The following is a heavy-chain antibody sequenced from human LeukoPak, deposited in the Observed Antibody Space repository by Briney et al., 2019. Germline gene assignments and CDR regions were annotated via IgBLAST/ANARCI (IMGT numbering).Heavy chain of an antibody. D-gene: IGHD6-13*01. CDR2: FSAYNGDT. J-gene: IGHJ4*02. Sequence: ASVKVSCKASGYTFTSYGISWVRQAPGQGLEWMGWFSAYNGDTNYAQKLQGRVTMTTDTSTSTAYMELRSLRSDDTAIYYCAKPGSSWRFDYWGQGTLVTVAS. CDR3: AKPGSSWRFDY. CDR1: GYTFTSYG. V-gene: IGHV1-18*01.